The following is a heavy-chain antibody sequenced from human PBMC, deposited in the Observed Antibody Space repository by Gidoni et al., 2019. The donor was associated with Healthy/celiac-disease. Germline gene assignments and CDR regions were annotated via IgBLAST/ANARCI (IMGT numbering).Heavy chain of an antibody. Sequence: QVQLQESGPGLVKPSQTLSLTCTVSGGSISSGVSYWSWIRQHPGKGLEWIGYIYYRGSTYYNPSLKSRVTISVDTSKNQFSLELSSVTAADTAVYYCARAPYYYDSSGYFDFDYWGQGTLVTVSS. CDR3: ARAPYYYDSSGYFDFDY. CDR2: IYYRGST. CDR1: GGSISSGVSY. V-gene: IGHV4-31*03. D-gene: IGHD3-22*01. J-gene: IGHJ4*02.